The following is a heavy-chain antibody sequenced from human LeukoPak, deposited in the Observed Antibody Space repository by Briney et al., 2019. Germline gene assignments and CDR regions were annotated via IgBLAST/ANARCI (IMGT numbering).Heavy chain of an antibody. J-gene: IGHJ4*02. CDR1: GLAVSNNY. CDR3: AKRRGFCGGDCFSSQFDS. D-gene: IGHD2-21*02. CDR2: IHTGGDT. Sequence: GGSLRLSCAASGLAVSNNYMTWVRQAPGKGLEWVSVIHTGGDTYYPDSVQGRFTISRDSSKNTLHLQMNSLRAEDTALYYCAKRRGFCGGDCFSSQFDSWGQGTRVTVSS. V-gene: IGHV3-53*01.